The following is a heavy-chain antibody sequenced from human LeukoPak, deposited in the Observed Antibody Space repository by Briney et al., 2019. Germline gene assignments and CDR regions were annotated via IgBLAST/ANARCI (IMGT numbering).Heavy chain of an antibody. Sequence: GGSLRLSCAASGFTFSSYSMNWVRQAPGKGLEWVSYISSSSSSTIYYEDSVKGRFTISRENAKNSLYLQMNRLRDEDTAVYYCARDQSSSWYNYFDYWGQGTLVTVSS. CDR2: ISSSSSSTI. CDR1: GFTFSSYS. V-gene: IGHV3-48*02. CDR3: ARDQSSSWYNYFDY. J-gene: IGHJ4*02. D-gene: IGHD6-13*01.